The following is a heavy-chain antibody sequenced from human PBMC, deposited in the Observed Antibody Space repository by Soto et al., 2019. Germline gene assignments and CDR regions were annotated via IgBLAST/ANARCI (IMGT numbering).Heavy chain of an antibody. J-gene: IGHJ3*02. CDR2: IDYRGST. V-gene: IGHV4-31*03. CDR1: GGSISSGNYY. CDR3: AREVIVPAAADAFDI. D-gene: IGHD2-2*01. Sequence: SETLSLTCTVSGGSISSGNYYWSWIRQHPEKGLEWIGYIDYRGSTYYNPPLESRVTISVDTSNNQFSLNLSSVTAADTAVYYCAREVIVPAAADAFDIWGQGTMVTVSS.